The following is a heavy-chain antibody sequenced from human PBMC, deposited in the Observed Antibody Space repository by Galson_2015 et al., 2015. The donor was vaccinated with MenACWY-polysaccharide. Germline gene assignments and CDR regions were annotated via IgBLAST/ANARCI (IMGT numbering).Heavy chain of an antibody. CDR3: ARARNITYGGVNVNWTFDS. CDR2: MNPNSGNT. V-gene: IGHV1-8*01. CDR1: GDTFTTYD. D-gene: IGHD3-16*02. Sequence: SVKVSCKASGDTFTTYDINWGRQAPGQGLEWMGWMNPNSGNTGYAQKFQGRVTMTRNTSIRTAYMELSSLRSEDTALYYCARARNITYGGVNVNWTFDSWGQGPLVTVSS. J-gene: IGHJ4*02.